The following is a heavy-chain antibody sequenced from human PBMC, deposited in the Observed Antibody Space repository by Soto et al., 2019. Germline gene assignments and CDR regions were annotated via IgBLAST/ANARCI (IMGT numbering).Heavy chain of an antibody. J-gene: IGHJ4*02. CDR3: ARPTTYYYDSSGYYFVD. CDR1: GFTLSTSGVV. CDR2: IYWDDDK. D-gene: IGHD3-22*01. V-gene: IGHV2-5*02. Sequence: GPTLVNPTQTLTLTCTFSGFTLSTSGVVVGWIRQPPGKALEWLALIYWDDDKRYSPSLKSRLTITKVTSKNQVVLTMTNMYPLDTATYYCARPTTYYYDSSGYYFVDWGQGTLVTVSS.